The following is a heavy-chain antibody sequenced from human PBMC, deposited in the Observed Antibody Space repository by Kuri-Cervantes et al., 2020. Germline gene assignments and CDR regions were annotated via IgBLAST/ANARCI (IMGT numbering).Heavy chain of an antibody. V-gene: IGHV3-23*01. CDR1: GFTFSSYA. Sequence: GESLKISCAASGFTFSSYAMSWVRQAPGKGLEWVSAISGSGGSTYYADSVKGRFTISRDNAKNSLYLQMNSLRAEDTALYYCAKDIMGFNTMVRVGLDYWGQGTLVTVSS. D-gene: IGHD3-10*01. CDR3: AKDIMGFNTMVRVGLDY. CDR2: ISGSGGST. J-gene: IGHJ4*02.